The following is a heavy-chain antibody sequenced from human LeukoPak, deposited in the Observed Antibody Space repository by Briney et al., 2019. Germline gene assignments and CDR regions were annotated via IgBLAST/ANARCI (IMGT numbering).Heavy chain of an antibody. CDR2: IIPIFGTA. CDR3: ASTTSSDYGDYDSPYYFDY. CDR1: GYTFTSYG. J-gene: IGHJ4*02. Sequence: SVKVSCKASGYTFTSYGISWVRQAPGQGLEWMGGIIPIFGTANYAQKFQGRVTITADKSTSTAYMELSSLRSEDTAVYYCASTTSSDYGDYDSPYYFDYWGQGTLVTVSS. D-gene: IGHD4-17*01. V-gene: IGHV1-69*06.